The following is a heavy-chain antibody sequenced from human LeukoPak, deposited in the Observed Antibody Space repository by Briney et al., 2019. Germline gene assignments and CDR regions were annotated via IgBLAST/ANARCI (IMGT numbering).Heavy chain of an antibody. D-gene: IGHD3-10*01. CDR3: ARSHLQYYYGSGSSRPILDAFDI. V-gene: IGHV3-21*01. J-gene: IGHJ3*02. CDR2: ISSSSSNK. CDR1: GFTFSSYS. Sequence: SGGSLRLSCAASGFTFSSYSMNWVRQAPGKGLEWVSSISSSSSNKYYADSVKGRFTISRDNAKNSLYLQMNSLRAEDTAVYYFARSHLQYYYGSGSSRPILDAFDIWGQGTMVTVSS.